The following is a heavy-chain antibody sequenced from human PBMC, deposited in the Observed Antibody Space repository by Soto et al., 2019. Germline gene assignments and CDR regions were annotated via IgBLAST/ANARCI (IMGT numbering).Heavy chain of an antibody. V-gene: IGHV3-30*09. CDR2: ISYDGSDK. Sequence: VQLVESGGGEVQPGRSLRLSCAASGFTYTDFALHWVSQAPGKGLEWVAIISYDGSDKYYADSVKGRFAISRDNPKNTLYLEMNSLRPEDTAVYFCARRAWDSYDAIDVWGQGTTVTVFS. D-gene: IGHD3-22*01. CDR3: ARRAWDSYDAIDV. CDR1: GFTYTDFA. J-gene: IGHJ6*02.